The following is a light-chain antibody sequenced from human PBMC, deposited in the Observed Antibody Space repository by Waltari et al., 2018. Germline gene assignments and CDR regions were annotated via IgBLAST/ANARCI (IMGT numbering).Light chain of an antibody. CDR1: QSVTASQ. V-gene: IGKV3-20*01. J-gene: IGKJ3*01. CDR3: QQYGSSIPFT. Sequence: EIVLTQSPGTMSLSPGDRATLSCRASQSVTASQAAWYQQKPGQAPRLLIYGASTRATGTPDRFSGTGSGTDFILTISGLEPEDFAVYFCQQYGSSIPFTFGPGTKV. CDR2: GAS.